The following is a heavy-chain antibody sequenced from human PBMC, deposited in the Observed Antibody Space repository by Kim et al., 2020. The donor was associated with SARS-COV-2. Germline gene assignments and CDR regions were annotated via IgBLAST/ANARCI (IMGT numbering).Heavy chain of an antibody. Sequence: SETLSLTCAVYGGSFSGYYWSWIRQPPGKGLEWIGEIHHSGSTNYNPSLKSRVTISVDTSKNQFSLKLSSVTAADTAVYYCARPMPETVQLERRWAFDIWGQGTMVTVSS. V-gene: IGHV4-34*01. D-gene: IGHD1-1*01. CDR1: GGSFSGYY. CDR2: IHHSGST. J-gene: IGHJ3*02. CDR3: ARPMPETVQLERRWAFDI.